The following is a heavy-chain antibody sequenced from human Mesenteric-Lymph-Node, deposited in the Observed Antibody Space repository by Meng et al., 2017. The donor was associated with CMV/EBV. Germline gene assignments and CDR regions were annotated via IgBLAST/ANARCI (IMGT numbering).Heavy chain of an antibody. V-gene: IGHV3-23*01. CDR3: ASETEGSDYDAFDI. D-gene: IGHD4-17*01. J-gene: IGHJ3*02. CDR1: GFSFSTYD. CDR2: ICGKSGTT. Sequence: GESLKISCAASGFSFSTYDMSWVRQAPGKGLEWVSVICGKSGTTNYADSMKGRFTISRDNSKNTLYLQMNSLRVEDTGVYYCASETEGSDYDAFDIWGQGTMVTVSS.